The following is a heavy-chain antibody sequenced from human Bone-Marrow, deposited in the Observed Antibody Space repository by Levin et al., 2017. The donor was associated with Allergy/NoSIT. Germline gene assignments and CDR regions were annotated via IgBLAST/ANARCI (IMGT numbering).Heavy chain of an antibody. CDR2: IYYSGST. Sequence: SQTLSLPCTVSGDSISRSYWSWIRQPPGKGLEWIGYIYYSGSTNYNPSLTSRVTISVDTSKNQFSLDLNFVTAADTAVYYCARDAQTSPTRNYGMDVWGQGTTVTVSS. J-gene: IGHJ6*02. CDR1: GDSISRSY. CDR3: ARDAQTSPTRNYGMDV. V-gene: IGHV4-59*01.